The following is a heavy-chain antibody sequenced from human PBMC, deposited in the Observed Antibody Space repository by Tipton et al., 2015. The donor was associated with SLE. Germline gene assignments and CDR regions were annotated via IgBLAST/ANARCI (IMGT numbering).Heavy chain of an antibody. CDR2: KYISGTT. J-gene: IGHJ3*01. CDR1: GDSISDGNYY. V-gene: IGHV4-39*01. Sequence: TLSLTCTVSGDSISDGNYYWDWIRQPPGKGLEWVGGKYISGTTYYNPSLESRLSISVDTSKNQLFLSLSPVTAADTAVYFCSRSKRPYHQDAFDVWGQGTKVIVSS. D-gene: IGHD2-2*01. CDR3: SRSKRPYHQDAFDV.